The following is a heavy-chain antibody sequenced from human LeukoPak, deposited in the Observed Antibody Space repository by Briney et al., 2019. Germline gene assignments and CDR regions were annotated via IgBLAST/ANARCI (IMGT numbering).Heavy chain of an antibody. CDR3: ARGGSVFDP. Sequence: SETLSLTCTVSGGSISSYYWSWIRQPAGKGLGWIGRIYTSGSTNYNPSLKSRVTMSVDTSKNQFSLKLSSVTAADTAVYYCARGGSVFDPWGQGTLVTVSS. CDR2: IYTSGST. J-gene: IGHJ5*02. V-gene: IGHV4-4*07. D-gene: IGHD2-15*01. CDR1: GGSISSYY.